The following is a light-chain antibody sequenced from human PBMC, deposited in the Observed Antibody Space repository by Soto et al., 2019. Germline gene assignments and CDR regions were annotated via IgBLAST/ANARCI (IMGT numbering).Light chain of an antibody. CDR3: QQYNDNWT. CDR2: KAS. CDR1: QSVSRW. Sequence: DIQMTQSPSTLSASVGDRVTITCRASQSVSRWLAWYQQKPGTAPKLLIYKASTLESGVPSRFSGSGSGTEFPLAISSLQPDDSATYFCQQYNDNWTFGQGTKVE. V-gene: IGKV1-5*03. J-gene: IGKJ1*01.